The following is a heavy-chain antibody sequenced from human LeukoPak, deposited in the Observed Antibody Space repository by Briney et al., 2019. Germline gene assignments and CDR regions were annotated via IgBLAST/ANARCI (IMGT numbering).Heavy chain of an antibody. V-gene: IGHV4-39*07. Sequence: GSLRLSCAASGFTFSSYSMNWVRQPPGKGLEWIGSIYYSGSTYYNPSLKSRVTISVDTSKNQFSLKLSSVTAADTAVYYCARVELSGSYSGAFDIWGQGTMVTVSS. CDR3: ARVELSGSYSGAFDI. J-gene: IGHJ3*02. D-gene: IGHD1-26*01. CDR2: IYYSGST. CDR1: GFTFSSYS.